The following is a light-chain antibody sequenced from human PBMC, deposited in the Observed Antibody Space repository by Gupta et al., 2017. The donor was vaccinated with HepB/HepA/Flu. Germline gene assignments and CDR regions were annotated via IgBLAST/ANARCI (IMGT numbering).Light chain of an antibody. V-gene: IGLV2-8*01. CDR2: EVS. CDR1: SSEVGGYNY. Sequence: QSVLSQRLSPSRSPGHSVTLSRTGTSSEVGGYNYVSWYQQHPGKAPKLMIYEVSKRPSGVSDRFSGSKSGNTASLTVSGLQAEDEADYYCSSYASSNNLYVFGTGTKVTVL. J-gene: IGLJ1*01. CDR3: SSYASSNNLYV.